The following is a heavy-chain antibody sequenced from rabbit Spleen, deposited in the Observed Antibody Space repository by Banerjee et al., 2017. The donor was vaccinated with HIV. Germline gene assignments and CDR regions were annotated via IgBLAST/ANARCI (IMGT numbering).Heavy chain of an antibody. CDR3: ARDSGSNAYIDVYFDL. CDR1: GFAFSSDYD. J-gene: IGHJ4*01. D-gene: IGHD4-2*01. Sequence: VESGGGLVKPGASLTLTCTASGFAFSSDYDMCWVRQAPGKGLEWIGCIYTGNRKTYYAGWAKGRFTISKASSTTVTLQMTSLTAADTATYFCARDSGSNAYIDVYFDLWGQGTLVTVS. CDR2: IYTGNRKT. V-gene: IGHV1S40*01.